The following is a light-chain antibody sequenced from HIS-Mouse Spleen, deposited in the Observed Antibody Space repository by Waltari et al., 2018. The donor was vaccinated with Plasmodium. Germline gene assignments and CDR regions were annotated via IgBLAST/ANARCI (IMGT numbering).Light chain of an antibody. Sequence: ELVLTPSPGTLHLSPGERATLPCRASQSVSSSYLAWYQQKPGQAPRLLIYGASSRATGIPDRFSGSGSGTDFTLTISRLEPEDFAVYYCQQYGSSPYTFGQGTKLEIK. V-gene: IGKV3-20*01. CDR3: QQYGSSPYT. CDR2: GAS. CDR1: QSVSSSY. J-gene: IGKJ2*01.